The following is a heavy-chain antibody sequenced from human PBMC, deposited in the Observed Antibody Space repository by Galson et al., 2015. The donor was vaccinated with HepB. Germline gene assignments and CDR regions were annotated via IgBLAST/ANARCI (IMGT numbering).Heavy chain of an antibody. Sequence: SLRLSCAASGFTFGDYAMSWVRQAPGKGLEWVGFIRSKAYGGTTEYAASVKGRFTISRDDSKSIAYLQMNSLKTEDTAVYYCTRDPEGIYYYDSSGYDYWGQGTLVTVSS. J-gene: IGHJ4*02. V-gene: IGHV3-49*04. D-gene: IGHD3-22*01. CDR2: IRSKAYGGTT. CDR1: GFTFGDYA. CDR3: TRDPEGIYYYDSSGYDY.